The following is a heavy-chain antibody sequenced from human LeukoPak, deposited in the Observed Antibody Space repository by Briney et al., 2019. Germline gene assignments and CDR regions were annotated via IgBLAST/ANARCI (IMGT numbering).Heavy chain of an antibody. J-gene: IGHJ6*03. CDR1: GGSISSYY. CDR3: ARGYGNFPYYYMDV. Sequence: PSETLSLTCTVSGGSISSYYWSWIRQPPGKGLEWIGYIYYSGSANYNPSLKSRVTISVDTSKNQFSLQLSSVPAADTAVYYCARGYGNFPYYYMDVWGKGTTVTVSS. D-gene: IGHD4-11*01. V-gene: IGHV4-59*08. CDR2: IYYSGSA.